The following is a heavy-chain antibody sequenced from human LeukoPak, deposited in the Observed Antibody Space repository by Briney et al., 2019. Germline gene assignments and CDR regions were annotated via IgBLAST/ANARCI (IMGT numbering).Heavy chain of an antibody. Sequence: SETLSLTCTVSGGSISSYYWSWIRQPPGKGLEWIGYIYYSGSTNYNPSLKSRVTISVDTSKNQFSLKLSSVTAADTAVYYCARDRCNSTTCASRGAFDIWGQGTMVTVS. D-gene: IGHD2-2*01. CDR3: ARDRCNSTTCASRGAFDI. CDR2: IYYSGST. CDR1: GGSISSYY. V-gene: IGHV4-59*01. J-gene: IGHJ3*02.